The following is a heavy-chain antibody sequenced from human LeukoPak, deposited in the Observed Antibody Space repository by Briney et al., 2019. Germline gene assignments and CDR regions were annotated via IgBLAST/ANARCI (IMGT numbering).Heavy chain of an antibody. CDR3: ERTGYSYGLDIDY. CDR2: IYYSGST. Sequence: SETLSLTCTVSGGSISSYYWSWIRQPPGKGLEWIGYIYYSGSTNYNPSLKSRVTISVDTSKNQFSLKLSSVTAADTAVYYCERTGYSYGLDIDYWGQGTLVTVSS. J-gene: IGHJ4*02. V-gene: IGHV4-59*01. D-gene: IGHD5-18*01. CDR1: GGSISSYY.